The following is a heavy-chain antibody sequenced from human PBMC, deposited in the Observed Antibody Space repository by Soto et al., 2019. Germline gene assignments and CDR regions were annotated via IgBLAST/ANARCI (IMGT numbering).Heavy chain of an antibody. CDR2: IWYDGSNK. CDR1: GFTFSSYG. D-gene: IGHD3-3*01. CDR3: ARDRRITIFGVVITENWFDP. J-gene: IGHJ5*02. V-gene: IGHV3-33*01. Sequence: GGSLRLSCEASGFTFSSYGMHWVRQAPGKGLEWVAVIWYDGSNKYYADSVKGRFTISRDNSKNTLYLQMNSLRAEDTAVYYCARDRRITIFGVVITENWFDPWGQGTLVTVAS.